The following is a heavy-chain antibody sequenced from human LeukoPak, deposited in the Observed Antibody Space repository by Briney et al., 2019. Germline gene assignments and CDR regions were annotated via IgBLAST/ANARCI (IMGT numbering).Heavy chain of an antibody. Sequence: SGTLSLTCAVYGGSFSGYYWSWIRQPPGKGLEWIGEINHSGSTNYNPSLKSRVTISVDTSKNQFSLKLSSVTAADTAVYYCARGEYSIAAAGYFDYWGQGTLVTVSS. D-gene: IGHD6-13*01. CDR3: ARGEYSIAAAGYFDY. CDR2: INHSGST. V-gene: IGHV4-34*01. J-gene: IGHJ4*02. CDR1: GGSFSGYY.